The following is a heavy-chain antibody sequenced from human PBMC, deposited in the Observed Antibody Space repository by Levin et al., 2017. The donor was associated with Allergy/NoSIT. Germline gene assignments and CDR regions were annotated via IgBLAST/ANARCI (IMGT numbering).Heavy chain of an antibody. CDR3: ARDPSIRYPNWFDP. CDR2: INSDVSST. Sequence: PGESLKISCAASGFTFSSYWMHWVRQAPGKGLVWVSRINSDVSSTSYADFVKGRFAVSRDNAKNTLYLQMNSLRAEDTAVYFCARDPSIRYPNWFDPWGQGTLVTVSS. J-gene: IGHJ5*02. V-gene: IGHV3-74*01. CDR1: GFTFSSYW. D-gene: IGHD3-9*01.